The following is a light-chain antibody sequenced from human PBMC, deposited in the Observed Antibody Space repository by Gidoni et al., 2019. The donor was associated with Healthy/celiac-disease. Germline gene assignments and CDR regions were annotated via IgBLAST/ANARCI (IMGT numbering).Light chain of an antibody. J-gene: IGLJ2*01. CDR2: DVS. Sequence: QSALTQPRSVSGSPGQSVTISCTGTSSDVGGYNYVSWYPQHPGKAPKLMIYDVSKRPSGVPDRFSGSKSGNTASLTISGLQAEDEADYYCCSYAGSYTFGVVFGGGTKLTVL. V-gene: IGLV2-11*01. CDR3: CSYAGSYTFGVV. CDR1: SSDVGGYNY.